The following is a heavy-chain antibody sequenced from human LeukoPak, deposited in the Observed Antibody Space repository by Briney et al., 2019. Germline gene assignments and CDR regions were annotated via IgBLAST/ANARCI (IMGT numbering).Heavy chain of an antibody. D-gene: IGHD3-10*01. CDR1: GFTFSDYY. CDR2: ISSSGSTI. J-gene: IGHJ5*02. V-gene: IGHV3-11*01. CDR3: ARTMYYYGPNWFDP. Sequence: GGSLRLSCAASGFTFSDYYMSWIRQAPGKGLEWVSYISSSGSTIYYADSVKGRFTISRDNAKNSLYLQMNSLKAEDTAVYYCARTMYYYGPNWFDPWGQGTLVTVSS.